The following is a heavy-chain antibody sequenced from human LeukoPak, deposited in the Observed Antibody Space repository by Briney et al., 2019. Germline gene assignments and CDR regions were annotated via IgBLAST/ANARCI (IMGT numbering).Heavy chain of an antibody. CDR3: AREGPIAARQYFAVGWFDP. D-gene: IGHD6-6*01. V-gene: IGHV1-2*02. J-gene: IGHJ5*02. CDR1: GFTFTGYY. CDR2: INPNSGGT. Sequence: ASVNVSCKASGFTFTGYYMHWVRQAPGQGLEWMGWINPNSGGTNYAQKFQGRVTMTRDTSISTVYMNLSRLTSDDTAVYFCAREGPIAARQYFAVGWFDPWGQGTLVTVSS.